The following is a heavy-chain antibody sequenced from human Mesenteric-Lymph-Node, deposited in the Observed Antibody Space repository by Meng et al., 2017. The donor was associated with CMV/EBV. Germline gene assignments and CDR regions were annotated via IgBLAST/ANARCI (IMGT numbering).Heavy chain of an antibody. V-gene: IGHV4-34*01. CDR1: GGSFIGFY. Sequence: GVGLFQPSVNLSSTSAVDGGSFIGFYWNWLRQCQGKGLEWIGETNLSGSTTYNTSFNSRIIISEDTSTKLFSLIMSFVTAADATVYYCASGASYDIVTGYFDYWGQGALVTVSS. CDR3: ASGASYDIVTGYFDY. CDR2: TNLSGST. J-gene: IGHJ4*02. D-gene: IGHD3-9*01.